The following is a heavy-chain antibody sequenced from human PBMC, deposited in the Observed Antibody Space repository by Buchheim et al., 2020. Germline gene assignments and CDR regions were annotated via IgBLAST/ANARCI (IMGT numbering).Heavy chain of an antibody. D-gene: IGHD5-18*01. CDR1: GFTFSSYA. V-gene: IGHV3-23*01. CDR3: AKCSDPEADHPRLSGPIASYGRERKSEGHGYRPDY. CDR2: ISGSGGST. J-gene: IGHJ4*02. Sequence: EVQLLESGGGLVQPGGSLRLSCAASGFTFSSYAMSWVRQAPGKGLEWVSAISGSGGSTYYADSVKGRFTISRDNSKNTLYLQMNSLRAEDTAVYYCAKCSDPEADHPRLSGPIASYGRERKSEGHGYRPDYWGQGTL.